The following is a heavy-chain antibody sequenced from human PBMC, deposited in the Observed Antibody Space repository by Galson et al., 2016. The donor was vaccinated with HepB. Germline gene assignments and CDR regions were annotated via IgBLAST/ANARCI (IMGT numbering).Heavy chain of an antibody. CDR3: ARSAVSGSFRGDYFDN. J-gene: IGHJ4*02. CDR2: MSPTSGNT. CDR1: GYTFTSFD. D-gene: IGHD6-19*01. Sequence: VKVSCKASGYTFTSFDINWVRQAPGQGLEWMGWMSPTSGNTGYARKFQDRVTMTRNTSILTAFLELTSLRSDDTAVYYCARSAVSGSFRGDYFDNWGRGTLVTVSS. V-gene: IGHV1-8*01.